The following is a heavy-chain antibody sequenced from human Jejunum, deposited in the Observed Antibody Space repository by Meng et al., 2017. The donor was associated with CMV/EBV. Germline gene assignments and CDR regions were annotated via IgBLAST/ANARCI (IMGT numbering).Heavy chain of an antibody. CDR1: GFSVSDSY. CDR2: MHSGGDT. CDR3: ARGEGVPPGE. V-gene: IGHV3-66*01. D-gene: IGHD3-10*01. J-gene: IGHJ4*02. Sequence: QVEYPGGCVGQSGGFVGLSCAVSGFSVSDSYMNWVRQAPEKGLEWVSVMHSGGDTYYAESVKGRFTISRDDSKNTIYLQMNNLKTEDTALYYCARGEGVPPGEWGQGTLVTVSS.